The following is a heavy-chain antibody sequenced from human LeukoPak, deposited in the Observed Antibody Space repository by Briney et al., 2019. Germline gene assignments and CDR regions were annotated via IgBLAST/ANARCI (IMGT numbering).Heavy chain of an antibody. Sequence: GGSLRLSCAASGFTFSSYAMSWVRQAPGKGLEWVSAISGSGGSTYYADSVKGRFTISRDNSKNTLYLQMNSLRAEDTAVYYCAKARTSSSWHDGKYYFDYWGQGTLVTVSS. CDR2: ISGSGGST. V-gene: IGHV3-23*01. D-gene: IGHD6-13*01. CDR3: AKARTSSSWHDGKYYFDY. J-gene: IGHJ4*02. CDR1: GFTFSSYA.